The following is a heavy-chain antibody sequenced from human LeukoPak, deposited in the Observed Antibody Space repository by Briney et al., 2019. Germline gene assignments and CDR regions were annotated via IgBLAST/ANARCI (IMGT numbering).Heavy chain of an antibody. J-gene: IGHJ3*02. D-gene: IGHD3-22*01. CDR3: AKDLMIVRAFDI. Sequence: GGSLSLSCAASGFTFSSYGMHWVRQAPGKGLEWVAVISYDGSNKYYADSVKGRFTISRDNSKNTLYLQMNSLRAEDTAVYYCAKDLMIVRAFDIWGQGTMVTVSS. CDR1: GFTFSSYG. CDR2: ISYDGSNK. V-gene: IGHV3-30*18.